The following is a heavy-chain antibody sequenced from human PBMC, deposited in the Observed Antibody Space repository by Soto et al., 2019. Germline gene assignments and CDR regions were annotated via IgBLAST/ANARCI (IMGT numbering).Heavy chain of an antibody. Sequence: ASVKVSCKASGFTFTSSAMQWVRQARGQRLEWIGWIVVGSGNTNYAQKFQERVTITRDMSTSTAYMELSSLRSEDTAVYYCAALSSFCSSTSCAENYYYYGMDVWGQGTTVTVSS. CDR1: GFTFTSSA. V-gene: IGHV1-58*02. CDR2: IVVGSGNT. CDR3: AALSSFCSSTSCAENYYYYGMDV. J-gene: IGHJ6*02. D-gene: IGHD2-2*01.